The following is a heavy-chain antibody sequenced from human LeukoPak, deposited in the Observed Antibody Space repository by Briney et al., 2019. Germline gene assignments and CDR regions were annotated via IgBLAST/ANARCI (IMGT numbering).Heavy chain of an antibody. J-gene: IGHJ4*02. D-gene: IGHD5-18*01. Sequence: PGGSLRLSCAASGLTFSSYGMSWVRQAPGRGLEGVSAISTTGGTTYYADSVRGRFTISRDNSRNTLYLQMNSLRAEDTAVYYCAKDDRIQTRRYSYNYWGQGTLVTVSS. CDR3: AKDDRIQTRRYSYNY. CDR1: GLTFSSYG. CDR2: ISTTGGTT. V-gene: IGHV3-23*01.